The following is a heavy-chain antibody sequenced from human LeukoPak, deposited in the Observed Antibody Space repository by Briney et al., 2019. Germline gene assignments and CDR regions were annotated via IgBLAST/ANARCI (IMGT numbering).Heavy chain of an antibody. J-gene: IGHJ4*02. CDR3: ARNYGDYVSYFDY. CDR1: GFTFSSYE. CDR2: ISSSGSTI. V-gene: IGHV3-48*03. D-gene: IGHD4-17*01. Sequence: PGGSLRLSCAASGFTFSSYEMNWVRQAPGKGLEWVSYISSSGSTIYYADSVRGRFTISRDNAKNSLYLQMNSLRAEDTAVYYCARNYGDYVSYFDYWGQGTLVTVSS.